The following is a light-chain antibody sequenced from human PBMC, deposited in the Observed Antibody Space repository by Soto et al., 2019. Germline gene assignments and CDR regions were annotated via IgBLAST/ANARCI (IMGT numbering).Light chain of an antibody. CDR2: GAS. CDR3: QQYNNWPLLT. V-gene: IGKV3-15*01. CDR1: QSVSSN. J-gene: IGKJ4*01. Sequence: EIVMTQSTATLSVSPGERATLSCRASQSVSSNLAWYQQTPGQAPRLLIYGASTRATGIPARFSGSGSGTEFTLTISSLQSEDFAVYYCQQYNNWPLLTFGGGTKVEIK.